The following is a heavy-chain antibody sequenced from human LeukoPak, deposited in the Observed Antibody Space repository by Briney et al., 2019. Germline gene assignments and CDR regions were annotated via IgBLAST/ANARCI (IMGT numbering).Heavy chain of an antibody. Sequence: PGGSLRLSCVASGFTFSSYEMNWVRQAPGKGLEWVSYISSSGSTIYYADSVKGRFTISRDNSKNTLYLQMNSLRAADTAVYYCARDKGTSHLSSFDYWGRGTLVTVSS. V-gene: IGHV3-48*03. CDR1: GFTFSSYE. CDR3: ARDKGTSHLSSFDY. CDR2: ISSSGSTI. J-gene: IGHJ4*02.